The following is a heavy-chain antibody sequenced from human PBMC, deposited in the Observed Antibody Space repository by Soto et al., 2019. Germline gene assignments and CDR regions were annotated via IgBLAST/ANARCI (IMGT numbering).Heavy chain of an antibody. V-gene: IGHV1-18*01. CDR3: ARGGYCSGGSCYHYYMDV. CDR2: ISANNGNT. CDR1: GYTFTSYG. D-gene: IGHD2-15*01. J-gene: IGHJ6*03. Sequence: ASVKVSCKASGYTFTSYGITWVRQAPGQGLEWMGWISANNGNTHYTQRLQGRVTMTTNTSTSTAYMELSSLRSEDTAVYYCARGGYCSGGSCYHYYMDVWGKGTTVTVSS.